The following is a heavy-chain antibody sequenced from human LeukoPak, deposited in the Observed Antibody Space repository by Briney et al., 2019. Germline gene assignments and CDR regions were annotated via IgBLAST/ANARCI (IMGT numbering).Heavy chain of an antibody. CDR2: MNPNSGNT. Sequence: ASVKVSCKASGYTFTSYDINWVRQATGQGLEWMGWMNPNSGNTGYAQKFQGRVTMTRNTSISTAYMELSSLRSEDTAVYYCARSVLRYFDWLLLPSPVDVWGKGTTVTISS. D-gene: IGHD3-9*01. V-gene: IGHV1-8*01. J-gene: IGHJ6*04. CDR3: ARSVLRYFDWLLLPSPVDV. CDR1: GYTFTSYD.